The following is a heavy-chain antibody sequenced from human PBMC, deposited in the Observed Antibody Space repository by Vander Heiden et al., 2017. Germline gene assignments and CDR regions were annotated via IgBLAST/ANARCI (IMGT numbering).Heavy chain of an antibody. CDR3: ARGPSSSSGNYFDY. J-gene: IGHJ4*02. CDR2: IWYDGSNK. V-gene: IGHV3-33*01. D-gene: IGHD6-6*01. Sequence: QVQLVESGGGVVQPGRSLRLSCAASGFTFSSYGMHWVRQAPGRGLEWVAVIWYDGSNKYYADSVKGRFTISRDNSKNTLYLQMNSLRAEDTAVYYCARGPSSSSGNYFDYWGQGTLVTVSS. CDR1: GFTFSSYG.